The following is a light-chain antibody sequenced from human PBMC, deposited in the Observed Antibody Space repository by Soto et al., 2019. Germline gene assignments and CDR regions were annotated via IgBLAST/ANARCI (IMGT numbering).Light chain of an antibody. Sequence: DIQMTQSPSTLSASIGDRVTITCRASQNINSWLAWYQQKPGKAPKLLIYKASSLESGVPSRFSGSGSGTEFTLTISSLQPDDLASYYCQYRGSFGQGTKVEIK. J-gene: IGKJ1*01. V-gene: IGKV1-5*03. CDR2: KAS. CDR1: QNINSW. CDR3: QYRGS.